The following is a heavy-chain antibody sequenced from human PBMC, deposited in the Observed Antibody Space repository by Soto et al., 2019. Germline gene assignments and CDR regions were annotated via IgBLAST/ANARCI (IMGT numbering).Heavy chain of an antibody. V-gene: IGHV4-59*01. CDR1: GGSISSYY. CDR3: ARGGRYSGYVYDY. J-gene: IGHJ4*02. Sequence: QVQLQESGPGLVKPSETLSLTCTVSGGSISSYYWSWIRQPPGKGLEWIGYIYYSGSTNYNPSLKSRVTISVDTSKNQFSLKLSSVTAADTAVYYCARGGRYSGYVYDYWGQGTQVTVSS. D-gene: IGHD5-12*01. CDR2: IYYSGST.